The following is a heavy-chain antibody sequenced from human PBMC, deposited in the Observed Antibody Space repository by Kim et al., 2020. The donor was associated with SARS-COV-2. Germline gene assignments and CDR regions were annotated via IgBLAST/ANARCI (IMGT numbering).Heavy chain of an antibody. CDR3: ARDRRVGQLVSD. Sequence: YYNPSLKSRVTISVDTSKNQFSLKLSSVTAADTAVYYCARDRRVGQLVSDWGQGTLVTVSS. V-gene: IGHV4-31*02. D-gene: IGHD6-6*01. J-gene: IGHJ4*02.